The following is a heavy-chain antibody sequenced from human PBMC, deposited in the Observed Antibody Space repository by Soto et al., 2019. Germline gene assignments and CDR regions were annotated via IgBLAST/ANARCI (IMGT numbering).Heavy chain of an antibody. V-gene: IGHV6-1*01. D-gene: IGHD6-19*01. CDR2: TYYRSKWYN. Sequence: PSQTLSLTCAISGDSVSSNSAAWNWIRQSPSSGLEWLGRTYYRSKWYNDYAVSVKSRITINPDTSKNQFSLQLNSVTPEDTAVYYCARDRFHSSGWDHYYYYGMDVWGQGTTVTVSS. CDR1: GDSVSSNSAA. CDR3: ARDRFHSSGWDHYYYYGMDV. J-gene: IGHJ6*02.